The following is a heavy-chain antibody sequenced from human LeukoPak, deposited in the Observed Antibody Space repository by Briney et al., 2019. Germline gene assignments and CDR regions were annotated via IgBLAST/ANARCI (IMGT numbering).Heavy chain of an antibody. J-gene: IGHJ4*02. CDR2: IKHDESEK. CDR1: GFSFNSDW. Sequence: GGFLRLSCAASGFSFNSDWMDWVRQAPGKGLEWVANIKHDESEKNYLDSVKGRFTISRDNAQNSLYLQMNGLRVEDTAVYYCTRRLDDWGQGTLVTVSS. CDR3: TRRLDD. V-gene: IGHV3-7*01. D-gene: IGHD3-16*01.